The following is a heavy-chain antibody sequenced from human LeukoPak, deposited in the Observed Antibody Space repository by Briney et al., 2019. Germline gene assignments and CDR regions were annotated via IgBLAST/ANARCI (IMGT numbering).Heavy chain of an antibody. Sequence: SETLSLTCAVYGGSFSGYYWGWIRQPPGKGLEWIGNIYYSGSTYYNPSLKSRVTISVDTSKNQFSLKLSSVTAADTAVYYCARLDRAEDYSGSGYMDVWGKGTTVTVSS. V-gene: IGHV4-34*01. D-gene: IGHD4-23*01. CDR2: IYYSGST. J-gene: IGHJ6*03. CDR3: ARLDRAEDYSGSGYMDV. CDR1: GGSFSGYY.